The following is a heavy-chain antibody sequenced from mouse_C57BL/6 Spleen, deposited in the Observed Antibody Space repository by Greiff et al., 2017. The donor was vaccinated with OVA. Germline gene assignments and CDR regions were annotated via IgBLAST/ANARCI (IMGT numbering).Heavy chain of an antibody. J-gene: IGHJ3*01. D-gene: IGHD1-2*01. CDR3: APLLRPFAY. V-gene: IGHV1-50*01. Sequence: VQLQQPGAELVKPGASVKLSCKASGYTFTSYWMQWVKQRPGQGLEWIGEIDPSDSYTNYNQKFKGKATLTVDTPSSTAYMQLSSLTSEDSAVYYCAPLLRPFAYWGQGTLVTVSA. CDR1: GYTFTSYW. CDR2: IDPSDSYT.